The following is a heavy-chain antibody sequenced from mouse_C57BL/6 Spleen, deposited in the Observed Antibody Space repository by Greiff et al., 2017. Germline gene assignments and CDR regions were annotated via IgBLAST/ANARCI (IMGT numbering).Heavy chain of an antibody. J-gene: IGHJ2*01. D-gene: IGHD1-1*01. CDR2: IYPGSGNT. Sequence: QVHVKQSGAELVRPGASVKLSCKASGYTFTDYYLNWVKQRPGQGLEWIARIYPGSGNTYYNEKFKGKATLTAEKSSSTAYMQLSSLTSEDSAVYFCAGSSYLYYFDYWGQGTTLTVSS. CDR3: AGSSYLYYFDY. CDR1: GYTFTDYY. V-gene: IGHV1-76*01.